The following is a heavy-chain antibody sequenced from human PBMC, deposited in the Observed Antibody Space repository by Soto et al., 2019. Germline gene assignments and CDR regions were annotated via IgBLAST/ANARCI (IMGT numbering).Heavy chain of an antibody. D-gene: IGHD3-9*01. CDR1: GDSSSTSTYS. CDR3: ARTSRLKTGPLDY. V-gene: IGHV4-61*01. Sequence: PSETLSLTCSFSGDSSSTSTYSWSWIRQPPGKGLEWIGYIYYTGTTYYNKSLKSRVTMSVDTAKDQFSLKLYSVTAADTAVYYCARTSRLKTGPLDYWGQGTLVTVSS. CDR2: IYYTGTT. J-gene: IGHJ4*02.